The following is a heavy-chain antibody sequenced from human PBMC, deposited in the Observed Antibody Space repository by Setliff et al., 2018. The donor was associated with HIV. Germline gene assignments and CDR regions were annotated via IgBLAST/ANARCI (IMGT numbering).Heavy chain of an antibody. CDR1: GGSIKSSSDY. Sequence: SETLSLTCTISGGSIKSSSDYWGWIRQPPGKGLEWIGNIYRSGSTYYYNPSLKSRVTMSVDTSKNQFSMKLSSVTAADTAVYYCARPEQANDWGYYFDSWGQGTLVTVSS. CDR2: IYRSGSTY. CDR3: ARPEQANDWGYYFDS. V-gene: IGHV4-39*01. J-gene: IGHJ4*02. D-gene: IGHD7-27*01.